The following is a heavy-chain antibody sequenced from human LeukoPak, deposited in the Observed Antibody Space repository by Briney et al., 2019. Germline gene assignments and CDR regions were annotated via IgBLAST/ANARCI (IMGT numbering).Heavy chain of an antibody. CDR3: ARGVITFGGVIERFDY. V-gene: IGHV4-59*01. D-gene: IGHD3-16*02. CDR2: IYYSGST. J-gene: IGHJ4*02. Sequence: PSETLSLTCTVSGGSISSYYWSWIRQPPGKGLEWIGYIYYSGSTNYNPSLKSRVTLSVDTSKNQFSLKLSSVTAADTAVYYCARGVITFGGVIERFDYWGQGTLVTVSS. CDR1: GGSISSYY.